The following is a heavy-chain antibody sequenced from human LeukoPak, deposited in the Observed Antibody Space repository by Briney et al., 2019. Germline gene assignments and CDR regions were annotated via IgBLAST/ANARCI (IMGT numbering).Heavy chain of an antibody. CDR3: AKDHPIQLWSTFDY. J-gene: IGHJ4*02. Sequence: GGSLRLSCAASGFNFSSYAMHWVRQAPGKGLEWVAVISYDGSKKYYADSVKGRFTISRDNSKNTLYLQMNSLRAEDTAVYYCAKDHPIQLWSTFDYWGQGTLVTVSS. CDR2: ISYDGSKK. D-gene: IGHD5-18*01. V-gene: IGHV3-30-3*01. CDR1: GFNFSSYA.